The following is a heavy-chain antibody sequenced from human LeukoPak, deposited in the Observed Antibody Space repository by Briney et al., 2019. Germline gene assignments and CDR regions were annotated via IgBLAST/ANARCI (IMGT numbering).Heavy chain of an antibody. D-gene: IGHD3-10*01. V-gene: IGHV3-74*03. J-gene: IGHJ6*03. CDR1: GFTFSNSW. CDR3: ARDKALMLRGVIIRENYYYYMDV. Sequence: GGSLRLSCAASGFTFSNSWMHWVRQAPGKGLVWVSRTDPNGITTYTDSVKGRFTISRDNAKNSLYLQMNSLRAEDTAVYYCARDKALMLRGVIIRENYYYYMDVWGKGTTVTISS. CDR2: TDPNGIT.